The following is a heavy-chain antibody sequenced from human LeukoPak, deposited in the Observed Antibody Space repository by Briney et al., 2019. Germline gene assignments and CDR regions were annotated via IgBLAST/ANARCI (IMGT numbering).Heavy chain of an antibody. J-gene: IGHJ6*02. Sequence: GASVKVSCKASGYTFTSYGISWVRQAPGQGLEWMGWISAYNGNTNYAQKLQGRVTTTTDTSTSTAYMELRSLRSDDTAVYYCARQGLVAVAATRYYYYGMDVWGQGTTVTVSS. CDR3: ARQGLVAVAATRYYYYGMDV. CDR1: GYTFTSYG. D-gene: IGHD2-15*01. V-gene: IGHV1-18*01. CDR2: ISAYNGNT.